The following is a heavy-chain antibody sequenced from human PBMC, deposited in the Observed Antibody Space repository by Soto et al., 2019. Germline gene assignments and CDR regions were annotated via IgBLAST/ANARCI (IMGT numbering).Heavy chain of an antibody. CDR2: IWYDGSNK. J-gene: IGHJ4*02. V-gene: IGHV3-33*01. Sequence: VQLVESGGGVVQPGRSLRLSCAASGFTFNYYGMHWVRQAPGKGLEWVAVIWYDGSNKYYGDSVKGRFTISRDNSKNTLYLQMNSLRADDTAVYYCARDRGGVAAAGTVGFGDYWGQGTLVTVSS. CDR3: ARDRGGVAAAGTVGFGDY. CDR1: GFTFNYYG. D-gene: IGHD6-13*01.